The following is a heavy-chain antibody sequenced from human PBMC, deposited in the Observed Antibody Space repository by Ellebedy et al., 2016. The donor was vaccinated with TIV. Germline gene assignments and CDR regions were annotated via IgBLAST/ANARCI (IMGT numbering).Heavy chain of an antibody. CDR3: ATLLSHLDY. V-gene: IGHV1-18*01. J-gene: IGHJ4*02. CDR1: GYTFTSYG. Sequence: AASVKVSCKASGYTFTSYGISWVRQAPGQGLEWMGWISAYNGNTNYAQKFQGRVTMTEDTSTDTAYMELSSLRSEDTAVYYCATLLSHLDYWGQGTLVTVSS. CDR2: ISAYNGNT. D-gene: IGHD3-16*02.